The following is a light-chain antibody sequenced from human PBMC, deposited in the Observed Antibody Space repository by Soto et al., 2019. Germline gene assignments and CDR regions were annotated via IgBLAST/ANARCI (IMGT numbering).Light chain of an antibody. V-gene: IGKV3-15*01. CDR1: QSVSGSH. J-gene: IGKJ1*01. CDR3: HQYNNWPPWT. Sequence: ESVLTQSPCTLSLSAGERATLSWGASQSVSGSHLAWYQQKPGQAPRLLIYDASTRATGIPARFSGSGSGTEFTLTISSLQSEDFAVYYCHQYNNWPPWTFGQGTKVDIK. CDR2: DAS.